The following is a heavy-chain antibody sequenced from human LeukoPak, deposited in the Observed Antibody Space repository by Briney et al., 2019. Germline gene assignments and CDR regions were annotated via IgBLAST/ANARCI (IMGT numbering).Heavy chain of an antibody. D-gene: IGHD3-10*01. Sequence: ASVKVSCKASGYTFTSYGISWVRQAPGQGLEWMGWISAYNGNTNYAQKLQGRVTMTTDTSTSTAYMELSSLRSEDTAVYYCAVYYYGSGSFPYYYYYGMDVWGQGTTVTVSS. J-gene: IGHJ6*02. CDR3: AVYYYGSGSFPYYYYYGMDV. CDR1: GYTFTSYG. CDR2: ISAYNGNT. V-gene: IGHV1-18*01.